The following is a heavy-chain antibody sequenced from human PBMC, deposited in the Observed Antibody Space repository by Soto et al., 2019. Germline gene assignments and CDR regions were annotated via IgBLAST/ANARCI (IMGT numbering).Heavy chain of an antibody. CDR3: ARRDYDSSYNWFDP. V-gene: IGHV4-31*03. CDR1: GVSISSGGYY. D-gene: IGHD3-22*01. J-gene: IGHJ5*02. CDR2: IYYSGST. Sequence: LSLTCTVSGVSISSGGYYLSWIRQHPGKGLEWIGYIYYSGSTYYNPSLKSRVTISVDTSKNQFSLKLSSVTAADTAVYYCARRDYDSSYNWFDPWGQGTLVTVSS.